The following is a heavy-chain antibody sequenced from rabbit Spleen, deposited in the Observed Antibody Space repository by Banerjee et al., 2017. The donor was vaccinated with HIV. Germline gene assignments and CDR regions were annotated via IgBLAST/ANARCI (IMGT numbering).Heavy chain of an antibody. V-gene: IGHV1S45*01. J-gene: IGHJ4*01. CDR1: GFDFSSYYY. CDR3: ARGSASNGDGYDL. CDR2: IYTGNGNT. D-gene: IGHD6-1*01. Sequence: QEQLVESGGGLVQPGASLALTCKASGFDFSSYYYMCWVRQAPGKGLEWIACIYTGNGNTYYASWAKGRFTISKTSSTTVTLQMTSLTAADTATYSCARGSASNGDGYDLWGPGTLVTVS.